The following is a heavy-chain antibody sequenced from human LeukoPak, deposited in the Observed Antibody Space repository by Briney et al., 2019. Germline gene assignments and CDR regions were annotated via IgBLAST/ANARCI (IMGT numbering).Heavy chain of an antibody. J-gene: IGHJ6*02. D-gene: IGHD6-13*01. CDR3: ARGAAAADLYYYGMDV. CDR2: TYYRSKLYN. CDR1: GDSFSSNSAA. V-gene: IGHV6-1*01. Sequence: SQTLSLTCAISGDSFSSNSAAWDWLRQSPSRGLEWLGSTYYRSKLYNDYAVSVKSLITINPDTSKNQFSLQLNSVTPEDTAVYYCARGAAAADLYYYGMDVWGQGTTVTVSS.